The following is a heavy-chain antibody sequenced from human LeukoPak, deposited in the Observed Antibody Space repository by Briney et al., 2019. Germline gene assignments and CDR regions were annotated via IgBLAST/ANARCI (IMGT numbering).Heavy chain of an antibody. V-gene: IGHV3-30*02. J-gene: IGHJ4*02. D-gene: IGHD2-21*01. CDR3: APRVVVITAPFDY. CDR2: IRYDGTNK. CDR1: GFTFSSYG. Sequence: PGGSLRLSCAASGFTFSSYGMHWVRQAPAKGLEWVAFIRYDGTNKYYADSVKGRFTISRDNSKNTLYLQMNSLRVEDTAVYYCAPRVVVITAPFDYWGQGTLVTVSS.